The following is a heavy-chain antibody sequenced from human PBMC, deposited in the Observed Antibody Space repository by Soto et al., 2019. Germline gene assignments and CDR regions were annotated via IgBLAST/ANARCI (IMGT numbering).Heavy chain of an antibody. CDR1: GGTFSSYA. J-gene: IGHJ4*02. CDR3: ARCRGSCYQPDDY. V-gene: IGHV1-69*13. CDR2: IIPIFGTA. D-gene: IGHD2-15*01. Sequence: GASVKVSCKASGGTFSSYAISWVRQAPGQGLEWMGGIIPIFGTANYAQKFQGRVTITADESTSTAYMELSSLRSEDTAVYYCARCRGSCYQPDDYWGQGTLVTVSS.